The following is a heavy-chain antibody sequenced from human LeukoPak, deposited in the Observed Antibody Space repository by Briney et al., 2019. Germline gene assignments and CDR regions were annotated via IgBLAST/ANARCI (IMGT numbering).Heavy chain of an antibody. CDR2: ISSSSSYI. J-gene: IGHJ6*03. V-gene: IGHV3-21*01. D-gene: IGHD3-22*01. Sequence: GGSLRLSCAASGFTFSSYSMNWVRRAPGKGLEWVSSISSSSSYIYYADSVKGRFTISRDNAKNSLYLQMNSLRAEDTAVYYCARPRTMTGYYMDVWGKGTTVTVSS. CDR1: GFTFSSYS. CDR3: ARPRTMTGYYMDV.